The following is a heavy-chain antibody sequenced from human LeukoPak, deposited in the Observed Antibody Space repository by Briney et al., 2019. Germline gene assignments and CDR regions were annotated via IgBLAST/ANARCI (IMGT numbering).Heavy chain of an antibody. CDR3: ARTIFGVASYFDI. J-gene: IGHJ3*02. V-gene: IGHV3-7*01. D-gene: IGHD3-3*01. CDR1: GFTFSSYW. CDR2: IKQDGSAK. Sequence: PGGSLRLSCAASGFTFSSYWMSWVRQAPGKGLEWVANIKQDGSAKYYVDSVKGRFTISRDNAKNSLYLQMNSLRAEDTAVYYCARTIFGVASYFDIWGQGTMVTVSS.